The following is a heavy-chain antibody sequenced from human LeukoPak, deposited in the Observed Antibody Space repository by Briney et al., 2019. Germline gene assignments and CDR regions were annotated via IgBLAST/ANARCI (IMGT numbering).Heavy chain of an antibody. J-gene: IGHJ4*02. CDR1: GFSFSNYL. V-gene: IGHV3-23*01. CDR3: AKDLPRSKSFDY. Sequence: GGSLRLSCAVSGFSFSNYLMSWVRHAPGKGLEWVSAISGSGGTYYADSVEGRFTISRDNSKNTLYLQMSSLRGEDTAVYYCAKDLPRSKSFDYWGQGTLVTVSS. CDR2: ISGSGGT.